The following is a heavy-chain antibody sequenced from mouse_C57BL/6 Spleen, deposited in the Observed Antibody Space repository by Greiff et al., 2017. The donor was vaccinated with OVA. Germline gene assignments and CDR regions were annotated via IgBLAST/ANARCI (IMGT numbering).Heavy chain of an antibody. V-gene: IGHV2-2*01. J-gene: IGHJ4*01. CDR1: GFSFNREG. D-gene: IGHD1-1*01. CDR3: ARKYYGSSLYAMDY. CDR2: IWSGGST. Sequence: VQLVESGPGLVQPSQSLSITCTVSGFSFNREGVHWVRQSPGKGLEWLGVIWSGGSTDYNAAFISRLSISKDNSKSQVFFKMNRLQADDTAIYYCARKYYGSSLYAMDYWGQGTSVTVSS.